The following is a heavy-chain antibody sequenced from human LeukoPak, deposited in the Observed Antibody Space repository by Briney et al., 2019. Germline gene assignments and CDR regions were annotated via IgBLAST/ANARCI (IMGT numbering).Heavy chain of an antibody. D-gene: IGHD3-10*01. V-gene: IGHV4-34*01. CDR2: INHSGST. CDR1: GGSFSGYY. CDR3: ARKGSGSSSYWFYP. Sequence: SETLSLTCAVYGGSFSGYYWSWIRQPPGKGLEWIGEINHSGSTNYNPSLKSRVTISVDTSKNQFSLKLSSVTAADTAVYYCARKGSGSSSYWFYPWGQGTLVTVSS. J-gene: IGHJ5*02.